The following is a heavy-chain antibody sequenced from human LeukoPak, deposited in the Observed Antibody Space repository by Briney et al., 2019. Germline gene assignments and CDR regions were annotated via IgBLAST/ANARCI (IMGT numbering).Heavy chain of an antibody. Sequence: GGSLRLSCAASGFTFSSYSMNWVRQAPGKGLEWVSYISSSSSTIYYADSVKGRFTISRDNAKNSLYLQMNSLRAEDTAVYYCAREIEIVVVVAARFDPWGQGTLVTVSS. D-gene: IGHD2-15*01. J-gene: IGHJ5*02. V-gene: IGHV3-48*04. CDR1: GFTFSSYS. CDR3: AREIEIVVVVAARFDP. CDR2: ISSSSSTI.